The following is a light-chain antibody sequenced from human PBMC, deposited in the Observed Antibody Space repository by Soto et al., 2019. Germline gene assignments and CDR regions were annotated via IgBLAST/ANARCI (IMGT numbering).Light chain of an antibody. J-gene: IGKJ1*01. CDR3: QQYGSSPRT. CDR2: GAS. V-gene: IGKV3-20*01. CDR1: QSVSSSY. Sequence: EFVLTQSPGTLSLSPVERATLSCRASQSVSSSYLAWYQQKGGQAPRLLIHGASSRATGIPDRFSGSGSGTDFTLTISRLEPEDFAVYYCQQYGSSPRTFGQGTKVDIK.